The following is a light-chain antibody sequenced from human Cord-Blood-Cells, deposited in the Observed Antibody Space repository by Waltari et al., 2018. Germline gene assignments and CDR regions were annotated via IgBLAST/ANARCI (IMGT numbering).Light chain of an antibody. CDR2: LGS. CDR3: MQALQTPLT. CDR1: QSLLHSNGYNS. V-gene: IGKV2-28*01. Sequence: DIVMTQSPLSLPVTPGEPASISCRSSQSLLHSNGYNSLDWYLQKPAQSPQLLIYLGSNPASGVPDRVSGCGSGIAFTLKIRRVEAEDVGVYYCMQALQTPLTFGGGTKVEIK. J-gene: IGKJ4*01.